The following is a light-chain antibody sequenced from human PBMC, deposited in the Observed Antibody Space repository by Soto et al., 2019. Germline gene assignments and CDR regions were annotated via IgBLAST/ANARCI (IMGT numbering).Light chain of an antibody. J-gene: IGKJ4*01. Sequence: EIVLTQSPGTLSFSPGERATLSCRASQSVDSNYLAWYQQKPGQAPRLLIYSASNRAAGIPDRFGGRGSGTDFTLTISRLEPEDFAVYYCRQYGRSLGFAFGGGTKVDTK. CDR2: SAS. CDR1: QSVDSNY. V-gene: IGKV3-20*01. CDR3: RQYGRSLGFA.